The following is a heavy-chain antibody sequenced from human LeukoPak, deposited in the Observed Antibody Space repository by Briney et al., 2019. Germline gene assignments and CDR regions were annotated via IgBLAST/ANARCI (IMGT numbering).Heavy chain of an antibody. CDR2: INPSGGST. D-gene: IGHD3-10*01. CDR1: GYSFTSYH. V-gene: IGHV1-46*01. CDR3: ASQLAGSYYAVSDY. J-gene: IGHJ4*02. Sequence: ASVTVSCKASGYSFTSYHMHWVRQAPGQGHEWMGIINPSGGSTSYAQKFQGRVTMTRDTSTSTVYMELSSLRSEDTAVYYCASQLAGSYYAVSDYWGQGTLVTVSS.